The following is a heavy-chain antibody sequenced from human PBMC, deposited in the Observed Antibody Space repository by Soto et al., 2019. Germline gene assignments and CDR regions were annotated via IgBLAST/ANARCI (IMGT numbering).Heavy chain of an antibody. CDR1: GGSISSSDYY. Sequence: SGTLSLTCTVSGGSISSSDYYWSWIRQPPGKGLEWIAYIYYSGSTYYNPSLKSRATIAIDRSKNQFSLKLNSVTVAETAVYYCARESDIVVVPPAIPNGIQLWGKGTLVTVSS. CDR2: IYYSGST. CDR3: ARESDIVVVPPAIPNGIQL. J-gene: IGHJ4*02. V-gene: IGHV4-30-4*01. D-gene: IGHD2-2*02.